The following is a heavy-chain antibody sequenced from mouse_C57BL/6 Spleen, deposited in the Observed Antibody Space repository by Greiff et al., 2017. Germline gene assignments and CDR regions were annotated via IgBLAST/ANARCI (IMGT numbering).Heavy chain of an antibody. D-gene: IGHD1-1*01. V-gene: IGHV5-4*01. CDR2: ISDGGSYT. CDR3: ARDRAVVARRYAMDY. Sequence: EVKLVESGGGLVKPGGSLKLSCAASGFTFSSYAMSWVRQTPEQRLEWVATISDGGSYTYYPDNVKGRFTISRDHAKNNLYLQMSHLKSEDTAMYYCARDRAVVARRYAMDYWGQGTSVTVSS. J-gene: IGHJ4*01. CDR1: GFTFSSYA.